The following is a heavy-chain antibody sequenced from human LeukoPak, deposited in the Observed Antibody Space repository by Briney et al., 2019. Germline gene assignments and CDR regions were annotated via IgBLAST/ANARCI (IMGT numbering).Heavy chain of an antibody. Sequence: GGSLRLSCAASGFTFSSYEMNWVRQAPGKGLEWISYISSPGSTIYYADSVKGRFTISRDNSKNSLYLQMNSLRAEDTAVYYCARERYSSSPFCFMDVWGQGTTVTVSS. V-gene: IGHV3-48*03. CDR1: GFTFSSYE. CDR3: ARERYSSSPFCFMDV. J-gene: IGHJ6*02. D-gene: IGHD6-13*01. CDR2: ISSPGSTI.